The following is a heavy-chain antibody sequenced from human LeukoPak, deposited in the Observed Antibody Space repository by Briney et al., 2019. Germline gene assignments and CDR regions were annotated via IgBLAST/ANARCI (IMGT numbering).Heavy chain of an antibody. CDR1: GFIFTDYY. V-gene: IGHV3-11*01. CDR3: ARASETYYPWGY. Sequence: GGSLRLSCAASGFIFTDYYMSWIRQAPGKGLEWISYISSSGDTKYYADSVKGRFTISRDNAESSVYLQMNSLRAEDTALYYCARASETYYPWGYWGQGTLVTVSS. D-gene: IGHD1-26*01. CDR2: ISSSGDTK. J-gene: IGHJ4*02.